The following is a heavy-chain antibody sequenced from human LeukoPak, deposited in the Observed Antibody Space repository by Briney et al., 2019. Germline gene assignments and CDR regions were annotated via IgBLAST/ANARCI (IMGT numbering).Heavy chain of an antibody. D-gene: IGHD1-1*01. CDR2: ISNSSSYI. CDR3: AREVHIRYFDY. J-gene: IGHJ4*02. V-gene: IGHV3-21*01. Sequence: GGSLRLSCAASGFTFSSYSMNWVRQAPGKGLEWGSAISNSSSYIYYADSVKGRFITSRENAKNSLYLQMNSPRAEDTAVYYCAREVHIRYFDYWGQGTLVTVSS. CDR1: GFTFSSYS.